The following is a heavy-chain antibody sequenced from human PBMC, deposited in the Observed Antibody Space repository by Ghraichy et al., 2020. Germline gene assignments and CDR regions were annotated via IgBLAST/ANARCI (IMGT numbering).Heavy chain of an antibody. CDR3: ARVKSYYYYGMDV. V-gene: IGHV3-33*01. J-gene: IGHJ6*02. CDR2: IWYDGSNK. Sequence: GGSLRLSCAASRFTFSSYGMHWVRRAPGKGLEWVAVIWYDGSNKYYADSVKGRFTISRDNFKNTLYLQMNSLRADDTAVYYCARVKSYYYYGMDVWGQGTTVTVSS. CDR1: RFTFSSYG.